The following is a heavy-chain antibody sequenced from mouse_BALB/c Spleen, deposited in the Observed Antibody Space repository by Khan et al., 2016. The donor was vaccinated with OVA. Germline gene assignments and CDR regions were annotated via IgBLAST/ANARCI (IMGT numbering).Heavy chain of an antibody. CDR3: ARVGNHWYFDV. CDR2: ILPGRGST. V-gene: IGHV1-9*01. D-gene: IGHD2-1*01. Sequence: QVQLKESGAELMKPGASMKISCKATGYTFSTYWTEWVKQRPGHGLEWIGEILPGRGSTNYNEKFKGKATFTAATSSNTAHMHLSSLTSEDSAVYYCARVGNHWYFDVWGAGTTVTVSS. CDR1: GYTFSTYW. J-gene: IGHJ1*01.